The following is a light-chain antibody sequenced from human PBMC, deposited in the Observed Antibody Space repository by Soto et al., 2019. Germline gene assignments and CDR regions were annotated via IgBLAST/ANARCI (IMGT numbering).Light chain of an antibody. CDR1: QDIGKF. J-gene: IGKJ4*02. CDR2: AAS. Sequence: DIQMTQSPSSLSASVGDRVTITCRASQDIGKFLNWYHQKPGKAPKRLIYAASSLQSGVPSRFSGSGSGTEFTLTISSLQPEDFATYYCLQHNSYPLTFGGGTRWIS. V-gene: IGKV1-17*01. CDR3: LQHNSYPLT.